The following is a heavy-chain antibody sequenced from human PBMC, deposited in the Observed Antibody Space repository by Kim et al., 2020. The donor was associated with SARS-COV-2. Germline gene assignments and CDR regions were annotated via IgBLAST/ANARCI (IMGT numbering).Heavy chain of an antibody. CDR2: IGGSGATT. D-gene: IGHD2-15*01. V-gene: IGHV3-23*01. J-gene: IGHJ5*02. CDR1: GFTFTNYA. CDR3: AKSSYCSGGSCLFDP. Sequence: GGSLRLSCAASGFTFTNYAMTWVRQAPGKGLEWVSGIGGSGATTYYADSVKGRFTISRDNSKNTLYLQMNSLRAEDTAVYYCAKSSYCSGGSCLFDPWGQGTLVTVSS.